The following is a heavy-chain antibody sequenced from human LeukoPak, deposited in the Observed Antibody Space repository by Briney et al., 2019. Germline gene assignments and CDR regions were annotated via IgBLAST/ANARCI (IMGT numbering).Heavy chain of an antibody. V-gene: IGHV1-69*04. D-gene: IGHD5-12*01. J-gene: IGHJ4*02. Sequence: ASVKVSCKASGGTFSSYAISWVRQAPGQGLEWMGRIIPILGIANYVQKFQGRVTITADKSTSTAYMELSSLRSEDTAVYYCTGGPPSADIVATIYYFDYWGQGTLVTVSS. CDR2: IIPILGIA. CDR3: TGGPPSADIVATIYYFDY. CDR1: GGTFSSYA.